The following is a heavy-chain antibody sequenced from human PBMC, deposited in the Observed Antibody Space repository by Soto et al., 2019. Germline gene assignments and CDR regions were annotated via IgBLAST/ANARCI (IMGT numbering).Heavy chain of an antibody. V-gene: IGHV4-34*01. Sequence: SETLSLTCAVYGGSFSGYYWSWIGRPPGKGLERIGEINHSGSTNYNPSLKSRVTISVDTSKNQFSLKLSSVTAADTAVYYCARGVTLVRGVIHTPYFDYWGQGALVTVSS. J-gene: IGHJ4*02. D-gene: IGHD3-10*01. CDR1: GGSFSGYY. CDR3: ARGVTLVRGVIHTPYFDY. CDR2: INHSGST.